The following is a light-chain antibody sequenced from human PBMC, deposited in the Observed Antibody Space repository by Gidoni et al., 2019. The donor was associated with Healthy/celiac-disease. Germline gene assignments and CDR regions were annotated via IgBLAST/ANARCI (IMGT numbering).Light chain of an antibody. CDR3: QAWDSSTVV. Sequence: SYELTQPPSVSVSPGQTASITCSGDNLGDKYACWYQQKPGQSPVRVIYQDSKRPSGIPERFSGSNSGNTATLTISGTQAMDEADYYCQAWDSSTVVFGGGTKLTVL. CDR2: QDS. CDR1: NLGDKY. J-gene: IGLJ2*01. V-gene: IGLV3-1*01.